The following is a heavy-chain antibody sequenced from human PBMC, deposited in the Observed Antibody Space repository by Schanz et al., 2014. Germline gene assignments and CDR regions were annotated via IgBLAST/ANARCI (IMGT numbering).Heavy chain of an antibody. Sequence: VQLVESGGGLIQPGGSLRLSCAASGFIFSDYYMAWIRQAPGKGPEYVSYISSGGTTTYHSDSVKGRFTISRDSAENSLYLQMNSLRAEDTAVYYCAKDGPGGSGSYSADGGMDVWGQGTTVTVSS. CDR1: GFIFSDYY. CDR2: ISSGGTTT. CDR3: AKDGPGGSGSYSADGGMDV. V-gene: IGHV3-11*01. D-gene: IGHD3-10*01. J-gene: IGHJ6*02.